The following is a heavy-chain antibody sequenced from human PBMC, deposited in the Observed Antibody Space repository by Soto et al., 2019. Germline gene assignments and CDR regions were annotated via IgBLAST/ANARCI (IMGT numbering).Heavy chain of an antibody. V-gene: IGHV1-69*13. CDR3: ARDRPGPFPPRYSSSPLDYYYGMDV. J-gene: IGHJ6*02. Sequence: GASVKVSCKASGGTFSSYAISWVRQAPGQGLEWMGGIIPIFGTANYAQKFQGRVTITADESTSTAYMELSSLRSEDTAVYYCARDRPGPFPPRYSSSPLDYYYGMDVWGQGTTVTVSS. D-gene: IGHD6-6*01. CDR2: IIPIFGTA. CDR1: GGTFSSYA.